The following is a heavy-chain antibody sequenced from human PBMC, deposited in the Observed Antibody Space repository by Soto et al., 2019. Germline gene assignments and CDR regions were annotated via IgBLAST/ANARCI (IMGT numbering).Heavy chain of an antibody. Sequence: QVQLVQSGAEVKKPGSSVKVSCKASGDTFNFYTISWVRQAPGQGLEWMGRIIPMLGMSNYAQKFQDRVTIIADKSTSTAYMRLSSLRSEDTAIYYCATSYGSGSRPFAYWGQGTLVTVSS. V-gene: IGHV1-69*02. CDR1: GDTFNFYT. J-gene: IGHJ4*02. CDR2: IIPMLGMS. D-gene: IGHD3-10*01. CDR3: ATSYGSGSRPFAY.